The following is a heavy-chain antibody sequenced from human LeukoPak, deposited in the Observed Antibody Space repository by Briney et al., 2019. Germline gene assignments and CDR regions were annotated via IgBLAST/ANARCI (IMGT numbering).Heavy chain of an antibody. J-gene: IGHJ6*02. V-gene: IGHV3-15*01. Sequence: GGSLRLSCAASGFTFSNAWMSWVRQAPGKGLEWVGRIKSKTDGGTTDYAAPVKGRFTISRDDSKNTLYLQMNSLKTEDTAVYYCTTDVSRLVSNYYYYYGMDVWGQGTTVIVSS. CDR3: TTDVSRLVSNYYYYYGMDV. CDR1: GFTFSNAW. D-gene: IGHD6-6*01. CDR2: IKSKTDGGTT.